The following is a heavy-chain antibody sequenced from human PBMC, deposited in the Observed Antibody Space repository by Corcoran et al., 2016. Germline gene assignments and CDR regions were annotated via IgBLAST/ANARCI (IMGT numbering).Heavy chain of an antibody. V-gene: IGHV3-15*07. CDR2: IKSKTDGGTT. D-gene: IGHD3-22*01. J-gene: IGHJ4*02. CDR1: GFTFSNAW. CDR3: TTDLAPEYYYDSSGVDY. Sequence: EVQLVESGGGLVKPGGSLRLSWAASGFTFSNAWMNWVRQAPGKGLEWVGRIKSKTDGGTTDYAAHVKGRFTISRDDSKNTRYLQMNSLKTEDTAVYYCTTDLAPEYYYDSSGVDYWGQGTLVTVSS.